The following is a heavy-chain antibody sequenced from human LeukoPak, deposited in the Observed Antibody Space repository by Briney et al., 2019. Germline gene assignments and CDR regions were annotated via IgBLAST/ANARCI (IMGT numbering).Heavy chain of an antibody. J-gene: IGHJ5*02. CDR3: ARYSSSQKSWFDP. Sequence: SQTLSLTCTVSGVSISSGGYYWRWIRQHPGKGLEWIGYIYYSGSTYYNPSLKSRVTISVDTSKNQFSLKLSSVTAADTAVYYCARYSSSQKSWFDPWGQGTLVTVSS. D-gene: IGHD6-13*01. CDR2: IYYSGST. V-gene: IGHV4-31*03. CDR1: GVSISSGGYY.